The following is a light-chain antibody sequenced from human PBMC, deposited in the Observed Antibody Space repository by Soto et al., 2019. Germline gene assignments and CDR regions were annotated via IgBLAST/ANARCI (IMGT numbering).Light chain of an antibody. CDR1: QGISTY. CDR2: AAS. Sequence: EIQRNKAASSLCADLGGRGTITSRASQGISTYLNWYQQKQGKAPKLLIYAASSLQSGVPSRFSGSGSGTDFTLTISSLQPEDFATYYSQQSRTFGQGTKVDIK. J-gene: IGKJ1*01. CDR3: QQSRT. V-gene: IGKV1-39*01.